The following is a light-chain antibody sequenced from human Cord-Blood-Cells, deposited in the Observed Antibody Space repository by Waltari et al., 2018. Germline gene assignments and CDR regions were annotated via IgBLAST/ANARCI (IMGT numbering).Light chain of an antibody. CDR2: GNS. CDR3: QSYDSSLNWV. J-gene: IGLJ3*02. Sequence: QSVLTQPPSVSGAPGQRVTISCTGSSSNIGAGYDVHWYQQLPGTAPKLLIYGNSNRPSGVPDRCSGSKSGTSASLAITGLQAEDEADYYCQSYDSSLNWVFGGGTKLTVL. V-gene: IGLV1-40*01. CDR1: SSNIGAGYD.